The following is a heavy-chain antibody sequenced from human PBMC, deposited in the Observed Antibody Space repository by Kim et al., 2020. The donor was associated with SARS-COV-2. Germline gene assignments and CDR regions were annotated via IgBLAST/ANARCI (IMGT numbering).Heavy chain of an antibody. Sequence: GGSLRLSCAASGFTFSNAWMSWVRQAPGKGLEWVGRIKSKTDGGTTDYAAPVKGRFTISRDDSKNTLYLQMNSLKTEDTAVYYCTTEVGSGWYGRGWFDPWGQGTLVTVSS. J-gene: IGHJ5*02. CDR3: TTEVGSGWYGRGWFDP. CDR2: IKSKTDGGTT. D-gene: IGHD6-19*01. CDR1: GFTFSNAW. V-gene: IGHV3-15*01.